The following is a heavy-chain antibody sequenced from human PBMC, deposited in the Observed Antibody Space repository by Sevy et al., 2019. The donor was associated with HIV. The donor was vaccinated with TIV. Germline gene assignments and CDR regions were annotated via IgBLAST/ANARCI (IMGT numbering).Heavy chain of an antibody. CDR1: GFTFNNFM. CDR3: ARAMGV. J-gene: IGHJ6*02. Sequence: GGSLRLSCAASGFTFNNFMMNWVRQAPGKGLEWVSSITGSSTYTYYADSVKGRFTISRDNAKNSGYLQMHSLRVEDSGVYYCARAMGVWGQGTTVTVSS. CDR2: ITGSSTYT. V-gene: IGHV3-21*06.